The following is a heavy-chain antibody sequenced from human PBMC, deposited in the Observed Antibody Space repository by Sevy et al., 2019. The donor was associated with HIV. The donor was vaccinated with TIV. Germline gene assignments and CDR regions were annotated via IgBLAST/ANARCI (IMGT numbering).Heavy chain of an antibody. D-gene: IGHD3-3*01. J-gene: IGHJ5*02. CDR2: INHSGNT. V-gene: IGHV4-34*01. Sequence: SENLSLTCAVFGGSFSGYYWSFIRQPPGKGLEWIGEINHSGNTNYNPSLKSRITISVDTSKNQLSLTLRYVTAADTAVYYXARGPAARDFWSGYSHRWFDPWGQGTLVTVSS. CDR1: GGSFSGYY. CDR3: ARGPAARDFWSGYSHRWFDP.